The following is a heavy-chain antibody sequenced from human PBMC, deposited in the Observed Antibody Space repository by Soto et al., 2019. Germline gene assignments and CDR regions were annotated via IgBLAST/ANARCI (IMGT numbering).Heavy chain of an antibody. D-gene: IGHD3-3*01. V-gene: IGHV4-30-2*01. CDR2: IYHSGST. Sequence: SETLSLTCAVSGGSISSGGYSWSWIRQPPGKGLEWIGYIYHSGSTYYNPSLKGRVTISVDRSKNQFSLKLSSVTAADTAVYYCARVEQLEWSDNCFDPWGKGNRVNVPQ. CDR3: ARVEQLEWSDNCFDP. J-gene: IGHJ5*02. CDR1: GGSISSGGYS.